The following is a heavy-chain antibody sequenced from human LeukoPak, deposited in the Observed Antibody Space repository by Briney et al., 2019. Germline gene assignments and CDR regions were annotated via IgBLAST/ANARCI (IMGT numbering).Heavy chain of an antibody. J-gene: IGHJ4*02. CDR2: SDPEDGET. CDR3: ATVELRFLEWLS. V-gene: IGHV1-24*01. Sequence: ASVKVSCKVSGYTLTELSMHWVRQAPGKGLEWMGGSDPEDGETIYAQKFQGRVTMTEDTSTDTAYMELSSLRSEDTAVYYCATVELRFLEWLSWGQGTLVTVSS. D-gene: IGHD3-3*01. CDR1: GYTLTELS.